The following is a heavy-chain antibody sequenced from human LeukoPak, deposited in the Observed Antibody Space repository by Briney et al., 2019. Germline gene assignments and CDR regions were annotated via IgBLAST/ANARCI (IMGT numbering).Heavy chain of an antibody. CDR3: ARAFERGNWNHGFDP. Sequence: GGSLRLSCAASGFTFSSYAMSWVRQAPGKGLEWVAVIWYDGSNKYYADSVKGRFTISRDNSKNTLYLQMNSLRAEDTAVYYCARAFERGNWNHGFDPWGQGTLVTVSS. D-gene: IGHD1-20*01. J-gene: IGHJ5*02. V-gene: IGHV3-33*08. CDR1: GFTFSSYA. CDR2: IWYDGSNK.